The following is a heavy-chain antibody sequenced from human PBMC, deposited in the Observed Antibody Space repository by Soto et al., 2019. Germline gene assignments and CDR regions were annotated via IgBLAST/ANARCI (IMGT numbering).Heavy chain of an antibody. J-gene: IGHJ3*02. D-gene: IGHD3-9*01. Sequence: QVQLVQSVAEVKKPGSSVKVSCKASGGTYSSNTVSSVRQAPGQGLEWMGRIIPMLEITTYTQKFQGRVTISADKYTSTAYMFLGSLTYEDTAVYYCTIDPPVDAFESWGQGTMVTVSS. CDR3: TIDPPVDAFES. CDR1: GGTYSSNT. CDR2: IIPMLEIT. V-gene: IGHV1-69*02.